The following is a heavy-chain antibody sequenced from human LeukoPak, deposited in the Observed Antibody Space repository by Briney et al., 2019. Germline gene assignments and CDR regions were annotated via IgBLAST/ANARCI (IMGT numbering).Heavy chain of an antibody. Sequence: TGGSLRLSCAASGFTFSSDAMHWVRQAPGKGLEYVSAISSNGGTTHYGNSVKGRFTISRDNSKNTLYLQMGSLRAEDMAVYFCARSSGYGYYFDYRGQGTLVTVSS. CDR2: ISSNGGTT. CDR1: GFTFSSDA. D-gene: IGHD3-22*01. CDR3: ARSSGYGYYFDY. J-gene: IGHJ4*02. V-gene: IGHV3-64*01.